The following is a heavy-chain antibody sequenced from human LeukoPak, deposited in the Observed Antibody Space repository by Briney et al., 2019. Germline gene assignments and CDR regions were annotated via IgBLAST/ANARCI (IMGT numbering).Heavy chain of an antibody. J-gene: IGHJ4*02. V-gene: IGHV3-66*01. CDR2: IYSGGST. CDR1: GFTVSSNY. D-gene: IGHD6-19*01. CDR3: ARDSGIAVAGLFY. Sequence: EGSLRLSCAASGFTVSSNYMSWVRQAPGKGLEWVSVIYSGGSTYYADSVKGRFTISRDNSKNTLYLQMNSLRAEDTAVYYCARDSGIAVAGLFYWGQGTLVTVSS.